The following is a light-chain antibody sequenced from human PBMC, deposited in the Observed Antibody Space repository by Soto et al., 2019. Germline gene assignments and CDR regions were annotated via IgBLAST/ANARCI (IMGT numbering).Light chain of an antibody. CDR1: QSVSSSY. CDR2: AAS. CDR3: HQYGSSPQT. J-gene: IGKJ1*01. Sequence: IVLTQSPGTLSLSPGDRATLSCRASQSVSSSYLAWYQQKPGQAPRLLIYAASSRATGIPDRFSGSGSGTDFTLTISRLEPEDFVVYYCHQYGSSPQTFGQGTKVEIK. V-gene: IGKV3-20*01.